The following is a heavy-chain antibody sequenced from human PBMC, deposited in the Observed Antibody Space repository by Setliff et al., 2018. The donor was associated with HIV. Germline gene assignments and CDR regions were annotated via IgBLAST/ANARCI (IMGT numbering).Heavy chain of an antibody. CDR3: ARDRYTWNYGKNYMDV. V-gene: IGHV4-34*01. D-gene: IGHD1-7*01. J-gene: IGHJ6*03. CDR1: GGSFSGYY. CDR2: INHSGST. Sequence: PSETLSLTCAVYGGSFSGYYWSWIRQPPGKVLEWIGEINHSGSTNYNPSLKSRVTISVDTSKNQFSLKLSSVTAADTAVYYGARDRYTWNYGKNYMDVWGKGTTVTVSS.